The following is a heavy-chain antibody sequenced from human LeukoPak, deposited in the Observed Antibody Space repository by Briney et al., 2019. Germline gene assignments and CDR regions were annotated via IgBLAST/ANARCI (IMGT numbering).Heavy chain of an antibody. D-gene: IGHD6-13*01. CDR2: ISAYNGNT. Sequence: ASVKVSCKASGYTFTSYGISRVRQAPGQGLEWMGWISAYNGNTNYAQKLQGRVTMTTDTSTSTAYMELRSLRSDDTAVYYCARDTSIAAAGNWFDPWGQGTLVTVSS. CDR1: GYTFTSYG. CDR3: ARDTSIAAAGNWFDP. J-gene: IGHJ5*02. V-gene: IGHV1-18*01.